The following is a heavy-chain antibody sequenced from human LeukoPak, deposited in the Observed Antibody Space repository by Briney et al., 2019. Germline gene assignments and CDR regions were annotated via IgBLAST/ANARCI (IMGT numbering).Heavy chain of an antibody. D-gene: IGHD1-26*01. CDR3: AREVGTPQAFDI. V-gene: IGHV3-21*01. CDR1: GFTFSSYS. CDR2: ISSSSSYI. Sequence: PGGSLRLSCAASGFTFSSYSMNWVRQAPGKGLEWVPSISSSSSYIYYADSVRGRFTISRDNAKNSLYLQMNSLKAEDTAIYYCAREVGTPQAFDIWGQGTMVTVSS. J-gene: IGHJ3*02.